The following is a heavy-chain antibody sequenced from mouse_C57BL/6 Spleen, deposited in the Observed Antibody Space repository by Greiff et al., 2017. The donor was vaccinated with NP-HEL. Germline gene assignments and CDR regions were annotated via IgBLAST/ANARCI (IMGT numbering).Heavy chain of an antibody. V-gene: IGHV1-4*01. J-gene: IGHJ4*01. CDR3: ARDDAMDY. Sequence: QVTLKVSGAELARPGASVKMSCKASGYTFTSYTMHWVKQRPGQGLEWIGYINPSSGYTKYNQKFKDKATLTADKSSSTAYMQLSSLTSEDSAVYYCARDDAMDYWGQGTSVTVSS. CDR1: GYTFTSYT. CDR2: INPSSGYT.